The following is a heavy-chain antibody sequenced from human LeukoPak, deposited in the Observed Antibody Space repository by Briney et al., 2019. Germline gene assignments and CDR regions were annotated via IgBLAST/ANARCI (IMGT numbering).Heavy chain of an antibody. D-gene: IGHD2-2*02. CDR1: GGSISSGDYY. CDR2: IYYSGST. V-gene: IGHV4-30-4*01. J-gene: IGHJ5*02. Sequence: SETLSLTCTVSGGSISSGDYYWSWIRQPPGKGLEWIGYIYYSGSTNYNPSLKSRVTISVDTSKNQFSLKLSSVTAADTAVYYCARREGYCSSTSCYTIFDPWGQGTLVTVSS. CDR3: ARREGYCSSTSCYTIFDP.